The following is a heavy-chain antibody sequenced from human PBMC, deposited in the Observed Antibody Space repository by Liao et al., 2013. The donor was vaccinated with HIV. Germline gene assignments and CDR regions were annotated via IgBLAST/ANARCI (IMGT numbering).Heavy chain of an antibody. Sequence: QVQLQESGPGLVKPSETLSLTCTVSGVSIDTYYWSWLRQPAGKGLEWIGRLYAGGSTNYNPSLESRVTISVDTSKNQFSLKLTSVTAADTAVYYCARGVIPTVGRYWYFDLWGRGTLVTVSA. D-gene: IGHD2/OR15-2a*01. J-gene: IGHJ2*01. V-gene: IGHV4-4*07. CDR1: GVSIDTYY. CDR3: ARGVIPTVGRYWYFDL. CDR2: LYAGGST.